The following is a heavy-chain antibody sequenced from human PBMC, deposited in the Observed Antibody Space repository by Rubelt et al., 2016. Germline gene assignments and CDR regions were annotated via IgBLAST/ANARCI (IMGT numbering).Heavy chain of an antibody. D-gene: IGHD3-16*01. CDR1: GGSFSGYY. CDR3: ARGRLGYGMDV. J-gene: IGHJ6*02. CDR2: INHSGST. Sequence: QVQLQQWGAGLLKPSETLSLTCAVYGGSFSGYYWSWIRQPPGKGLEWIGEINHSGSTNNNPSLKSRVTISVDTSKNQFSLKLSSVTAADTAGYYCARGRLGYGMDVWGQGTTVTVSS. V-gene: IGHV4-34*01.